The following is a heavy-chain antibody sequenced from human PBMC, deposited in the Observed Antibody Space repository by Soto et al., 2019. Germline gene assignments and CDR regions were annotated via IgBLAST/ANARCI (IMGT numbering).Heavy chain of an antibody. J-gene: IGHJ5*02. V-gene: IGHV5-51*01. CDR3: ARRGDSSGYYDWFDP. CDR2: IYPGDSDT. D-gene: IGHD3-22*01. CDR1: GYSFTSYW. Sequence: PGESLKISCKGSGYSFTSYWIGWVRQMPGKGLEWMGIIYPGDSDTRYSPSFQGQVTISADKSISTAYLQWSSLKASDTAMYYCARRGDSSGYYDWFDPWGQGTLVTVSS.